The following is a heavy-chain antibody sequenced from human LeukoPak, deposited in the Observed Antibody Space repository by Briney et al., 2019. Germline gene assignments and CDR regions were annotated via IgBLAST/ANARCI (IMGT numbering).Heavy chain of an antibody. CDR1: GFTFSSYA. D-gene: IGHD3-22*01. CDR3: ARAPLIVVVIDY. CDR2: ISYGGSNK. V-gene: IGHV3-30-3*01. Sequence: GGSLRLSCAASGFTFSSYAMHWVRQAPGKGLEWVAVISYGGSNKYYADSVKGRFTISRDNSKNTLYLQMNSLRAEDTAVYYCARAPLIVVVIDYWGQGTLVTVSS. J-gene: IGHJ4*02.